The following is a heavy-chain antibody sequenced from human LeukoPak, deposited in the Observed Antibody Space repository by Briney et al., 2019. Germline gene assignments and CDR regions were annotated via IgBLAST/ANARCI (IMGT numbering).Heavy chain of an antibody. Sequence: ASVKVSCEASGYTFTDYFIRWVRQAPGQGPEWMGRMNGNSGVTMYAQTLQDRVTMTRDTSISTAYMELSRLTSDDTAVYYCARDLSSTSNWEFDYWGQGTLVTVSS. CDR3: ARDLSSTSNWEFDY. CDR1: GYTFTDYF. V-gene: IGHV1-2*06. CDR2: MNGNSGVT. D-gene: IGHD1-26*01. J-gene: IGHJ4*02.